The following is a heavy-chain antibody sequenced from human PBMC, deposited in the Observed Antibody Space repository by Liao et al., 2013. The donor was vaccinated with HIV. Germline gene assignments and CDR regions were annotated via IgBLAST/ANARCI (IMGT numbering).Heavy chain of an antibody. Sequence: QVQLQESGSGLVKPSQTVSLTCAVSGASITSGDYSWTWIRQPPGKGLEWVGHIHHSGSAYYNPSVKSRVAMSVDRSRNQFSLSLRSVTAADTAVYFCATVFDWGSDAFDIWGQGTMVTVSS. D-gene: IGHD3-9*01. J-gene: IGHJ3*02. CDR3: ATVFDWGSDAFDI. V-gene: IGHV4-30-2*01. CDR2: IHHSGSA. CDR1: GASITSGDYS.